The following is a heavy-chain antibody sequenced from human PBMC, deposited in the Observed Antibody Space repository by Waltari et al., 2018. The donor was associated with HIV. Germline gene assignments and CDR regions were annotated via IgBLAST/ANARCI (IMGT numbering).Heavy chain of an antibody. CDR2: IYTSGST. CDR1: GAPSTMGCYY. J-gene: IGHJ2*01. CDR3: ARVRRLRDGYNYLDFDL. D-gene: IGHD5-12*01. V-gene: IGHV4-61*02. Sequence: QVQLQGSGPGLVKTSETLSPTGTVPGAPSTMGCYYWTWIRPPAGKGLEWIGRIYTSGSTNYNPSLKSRVTISVDTSKNQFSLKLSSVTAADTAVYYCARVRRLRDGYNYLDFDLWGRGTLVTVSS.